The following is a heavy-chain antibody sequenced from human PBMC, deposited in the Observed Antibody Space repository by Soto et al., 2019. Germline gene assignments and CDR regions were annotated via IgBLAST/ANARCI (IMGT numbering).Heavy chain of an antibody. V-gene: IGHV1-46*03. J-gene: IGHJ4*02. CDR3: ARDLGAVAGRGSYLAY. CDR1: GYTFTSYY. D-gene: IGHD6-19*01. CDR2: INPSGGSA. Sequence: ASVKVSCKASGYTFTSYYMHWVRQAPGQGLEWMGIINPSGGSASYAQKFQGRVTMTRDTSTSTVYMELSSLRSEDTAVYYCARDLGAVAGRGSYLAYWGQGTLVTVSS.